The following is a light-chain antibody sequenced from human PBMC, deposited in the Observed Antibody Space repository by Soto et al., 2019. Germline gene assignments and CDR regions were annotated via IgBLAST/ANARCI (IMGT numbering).Light chain of an antibody. Sequence: EIVLTQSPGTLSLSPGERATLSCRASQSVSSSYLAWYQQKPGQAPRLLIYDASSRATGIPDRFSGSGSGTDFTITISRLEPEEFAVYYCQQYGSSPYTFGQGTKLEIK. CDR2: DAS. V-gene: IGKV3-20*01. J-gene: IGKJ2*01. CDR1: QSVSSSY. CDR3: QQYGSSPYT.